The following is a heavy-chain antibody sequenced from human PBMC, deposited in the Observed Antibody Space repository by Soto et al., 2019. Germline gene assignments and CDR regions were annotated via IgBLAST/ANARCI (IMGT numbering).Heavy chain of an antibody. D-gene: IGHD3-3*01. CDR1: GFSLTTSGVG. Sequence: QITLNESGPTVVRPTETLTLTCRFSGFSLTTSGVGVGWIRQSPGKAQAWLALIYWDDDKRYSASLKSRLTITKDTSKNQVVLTVSDLDPTDTATYYCAHRVLRTVFGLVTTTAIYFDFWGQGTPVAVSS. V-gene: IGHV2-5*02. CDR3: AHRVLRTVFGLVTTTAIYFDF. J-gene: IGHJ4*02. CDR2: IYWDDDK.